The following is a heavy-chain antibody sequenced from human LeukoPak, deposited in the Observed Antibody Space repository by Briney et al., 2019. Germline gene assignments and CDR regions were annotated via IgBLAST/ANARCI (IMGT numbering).Heavy chain of an antibody. D-gene: IGHD4-11*01. CDR2: IGSSGSTV. CDR1: GFTFSTYE. V-gene: IGHV3-48*03. J-gene: IGHJ4*02. Sequence: GGSLRLSCAASGFTFSTYEMNWVRQAPGKGLEWVSYIGSSGSTVYYADSVKGRFTISRDNAKNSLYLQMNSLRDEDTAVYYCARVADYSNAIDYWGQGTLVTVSS. CDR3: ARVADYSNAIDY.